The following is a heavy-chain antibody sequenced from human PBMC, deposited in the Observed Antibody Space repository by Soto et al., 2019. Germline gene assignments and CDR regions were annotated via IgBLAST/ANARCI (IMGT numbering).Heavy chain of an antibody. D-gene: IGHD3-10*01. Sequence: GASVKVSCKASGYTFTSYAMHWVRQAPGQRLEWMGWINAGNGNTKYSQKFQGRVTITRDTSASTAYMELSSLRSEDTAVYYCARDRDTMVRGVIISSLDYWGQGTLVTVSS. V-gene: IGHV1-3*01. CDR1: GYTFTSYA. J-gene: IGHJ4*02. CDR2: INAGNGNT. CDR3: ARDRDTMVRGVIISSLDY.